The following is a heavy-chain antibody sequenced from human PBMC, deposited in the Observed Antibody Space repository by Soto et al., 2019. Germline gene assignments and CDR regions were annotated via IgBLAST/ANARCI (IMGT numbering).Heavy chain of an antibody. J-gene: IGHJ5*02. Sequence: ASVKVSCKASGYTFTRYGISWVRQAPGQGLEWMGWISAYNGNTNYAQKLQGRVTMTTDTSTSTAYMELRSLRSDDTAVYYCARDSVIVARNNWFDPWGQGTLVTVSS. CDR3: ARDSVIVARNNWFDP. D-gene: IGHD5-12*01. CDR2: ISAYNGNT. CDR1: GYTFTRYG. V-gene: IGHV1-18*01.